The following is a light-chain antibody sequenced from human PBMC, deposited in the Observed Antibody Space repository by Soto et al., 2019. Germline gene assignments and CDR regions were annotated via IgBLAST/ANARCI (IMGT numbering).Light chain of an antibody. Sequence: EIVLTQSPGTLSLSPGDTATLSCRASQSVRSSYLAWYQQKPGQAPRLLIYGASSRATGIPDRFSGSGSGTDFTLTISRLEPEDFAVYYCQQYGSSPLTFGGGTKVDIK. V-gene: IGKV3-20*01. J-gene: IGKJ4*01. CDR2: GAS. CDR1: QSVRSSY. CDR3: QQYGSSPLT.